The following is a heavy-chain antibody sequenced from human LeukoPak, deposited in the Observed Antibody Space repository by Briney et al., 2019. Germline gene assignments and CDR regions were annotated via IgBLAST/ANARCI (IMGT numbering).Heavy chain of an antibody. J-gene: IGHJ4*02. D-gene: IGHD1-26*01. Sequence: GGSLRLSCAASGFTVSSNYMNWVRQAPGKRLEWVSVIHSGGSTYYADAVKGRLTISRDNSKNTVYLQMNSLRAEDTGMYYCAKGLGATDYWGQGTLVTVSS. V-gene: IGHV3-53*01. CDR1: GFTVSSNY. CDR3: AKGLGATDY. CDR2: IHSGGST.